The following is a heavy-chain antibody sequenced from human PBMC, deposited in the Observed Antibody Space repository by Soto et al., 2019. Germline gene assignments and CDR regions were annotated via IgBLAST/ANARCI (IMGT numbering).Heavy chain of an antibody. V-gene: IGHV4-39*01. CDR1: DDSINSDKYY. CDR2: IYYRGNA. Sequence: QLQLQESGPGLVKPSETLSLTCSVSDDSINSDKYYWGWIRQPPGKGLEWIGSIYYRGNAYYNPSLQTRVTKSLEKSKSQVSRKLNSVTAADSAVYFCASLEGLATISDYFDFWGPGALVTVSS. D-gene: IGHD1-1*01. CDR3: ASLEGLATISDYFDF. J-gene: IGHJ4*02.